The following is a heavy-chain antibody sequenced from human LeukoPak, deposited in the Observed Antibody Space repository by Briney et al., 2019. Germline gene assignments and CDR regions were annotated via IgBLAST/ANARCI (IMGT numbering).Heavy chain of an antibody. CDR3: VRDLDPYYYYYYMDV. CDR2: INPNSGGT. Sequence: ASVKVSCKASGYTFTGYYMHWVRQAPGQGLEWMGRINPNSGGTNYAQKFQGRVTMTRDTSISTAYMELSRLRSDDTAVYYCVRDLDPYYYYYYMDVWGKGTTVTVSS. CDR1: GYTFTGYY. V-gene: IGHV1-2*06. J-gene: IGHJ6*03.